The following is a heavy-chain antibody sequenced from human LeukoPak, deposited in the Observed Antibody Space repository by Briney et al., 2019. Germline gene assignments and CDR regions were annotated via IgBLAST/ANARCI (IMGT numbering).Heavy chain of an antibody. CDR2: IYYSGST. J-gene: IGHJ6*03. CDR3: ARGWAARHRYYYYYMDV. V-gene: IGHV4-30-4*08. D-gene: IGHD6-6*01. CDR1: GGSISSGDYY. Sequence: PSETLSLTCTVSGGSISSGDYYWSWIRQPPGKGLEWIGYIYYSGSTYYNPSLKSRVTISVDTSKNQFSLKLSSVTAADTAVYYCARGWAARHRYYYYYMDVWGKGTTVTVSS.